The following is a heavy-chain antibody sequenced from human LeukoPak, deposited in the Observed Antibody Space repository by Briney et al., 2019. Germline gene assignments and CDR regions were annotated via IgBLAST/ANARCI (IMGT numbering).Heavy chain of an antibody. Sequence: SETLSLTCSVSGVSISSYYWSWIRQPPGKGLEWIGYIYYSGSTNYNPSLKIRVTISVDTSKNQFSLKLSSVTAADTAVYYCARTRGSYEIDYWGQGTLVTVSS. V-gene: IGHV4-59*01. CDR2: IYYSGST. D-gene: IGHD1-26*01. CDR3: ARTRGSYEIDY. CDR1: GVSISSYY. J-gene: IGHJ4*02.